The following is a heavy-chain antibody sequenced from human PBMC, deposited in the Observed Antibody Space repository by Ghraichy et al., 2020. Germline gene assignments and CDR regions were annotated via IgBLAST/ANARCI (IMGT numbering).Heavy chain of an antibody. J-gene: IGHJ5*02. Sequence: GGSLRLSCATSGFTFVNFAMNWVRQAPGKGPEWISVISCSGGTTHYADSVKGRFTVSRDNSRNTMYLNMNSLAAGDTAIYYCTKSMGQSSKWFVPWGQGTLVIVSS. D-gene: IGHD3-16*01. CDR3: TKSMGQSSKWFVP. CDR1: GFTFVNFA. CDR2: ISCSGGTT. V-gene: IGHV3-23*01.